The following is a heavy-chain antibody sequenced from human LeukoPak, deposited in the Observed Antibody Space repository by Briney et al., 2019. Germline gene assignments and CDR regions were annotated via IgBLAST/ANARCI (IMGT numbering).Heavy chain of an antibody. CDR3: ARAQGYSGYDYHY. CDR2: ITSRSGTM. Sequence: PGGSLRLSCAASGFTFGSYSMNWVRQAPGKGLEWVAYITSRSGTMFYADSVKGRFTISRDNAKNSLYLQMNSLRAEDTAVYYCARAQGYSGYDYHYWGQGTLVTVSS. CDR1: GFTFGSYS. D-gene: IGHD5-12*01. J-gene: IGHJ4*02. V-gene: IGHV3-48*04.